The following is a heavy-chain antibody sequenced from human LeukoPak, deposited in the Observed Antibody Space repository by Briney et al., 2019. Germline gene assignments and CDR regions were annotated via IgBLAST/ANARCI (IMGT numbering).Heavy chain of an antibody. CDR1: GFTFSSYS. J-gene: IGHJ4*02. V-gene: IGHV3-30*04. CDR3: ARGRQQLALKDNLFDY. D-gene: IGHD6-13*01. CDR2: ISYDGSNK. Sequence: PGRSLRLSCAASGFTFSSYSIHWVRQAPGKGLEWVAVISYDGSNKYYAADSVKGRFIISRDNSKNTLYLQMNSLRAEDTAVYYCARGRQQLALKDNLFDYWGQGTLVTVSS.